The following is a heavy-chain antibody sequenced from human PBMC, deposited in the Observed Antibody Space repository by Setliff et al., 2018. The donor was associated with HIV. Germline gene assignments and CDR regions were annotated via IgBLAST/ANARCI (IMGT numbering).Heavy chain of an antibody. V-gene: IGHV3-48*01. CDR2: ISTSSYTI. CDR1: GFTFSGFS. CDR3: ARGGDLDV. J-gene: IGHJ6*04. D-gene: IGHD3-16*01. Sequence: GGSLRLSCAASGFTFSGFSMNWVRQAPGKGLEWVSYISTSSYTINYADSVKGRFTISRDNAKNSLYLQMTNLRVEDTALYYCARGGDLDVWGKGTTVTVSS.